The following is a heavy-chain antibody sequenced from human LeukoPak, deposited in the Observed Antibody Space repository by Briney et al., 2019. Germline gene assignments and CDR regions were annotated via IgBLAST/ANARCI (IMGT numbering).Heavy chain of an antibody. J-gene: IGHJ4*02. V-gene: IGHV3-53*01. CDR1: GFPVSSNY. CDR2: IYSGGST. Sequence: PGGSLRLSCAASGFPVSSNYMSWVRQAPGKGLEWVSVIYSGGSTYYADSVKGRFTISRDNAKNSLYLQMNSLRAEDTAVYYCARDRSPDYYDSSGYYDFDYWGQGTLVTVSS. D-gene: IGHD3-22*01. CDR3: ARDRSPDYYDSSGYYDFDY.